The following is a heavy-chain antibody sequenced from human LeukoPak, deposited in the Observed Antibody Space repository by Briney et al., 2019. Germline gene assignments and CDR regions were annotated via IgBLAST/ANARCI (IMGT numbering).Heavy chain of an antibody. Sequence: SETLSLTCTVSGGSISSYDGSWIRQPAGKGLEWVGGIYNDGSTKYNPSLNSRVSMSVDTSKNQFSLKLSSVTAADTAVYYCARDCLVRYPYYYMDVWGKGTTATVSS. V-gene: IGHV4-4*07. D-gene: IGHD6-6*01. CDR1: GGSISSYD. CDR3: ARDCLVRYPYYYMDV. J-gene: IGHJ6*03. CDR2: IYNDGST.